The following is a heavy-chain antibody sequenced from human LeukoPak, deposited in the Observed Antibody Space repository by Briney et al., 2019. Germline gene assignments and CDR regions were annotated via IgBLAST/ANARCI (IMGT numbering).Heavy chain of an antibody. CDR1: GGSISSSIYY. CDR2: IYYSGST. Sequence: SETLSLTCTVSGGSISSSIYYWGWIRQPPGKGLEWIGSIYYSGSTYYNPSLKSRVTISVDTSKNQFSLKLSSVTAADTAVYYCARTAATTARGLVFDPWGQGTLVTVSS. V-gene: IGHV4-39*07. J-gene: IGHJ5*02. CDR3: ARTAATTARGLVFDP. D-gene: IGHD2-21*02.